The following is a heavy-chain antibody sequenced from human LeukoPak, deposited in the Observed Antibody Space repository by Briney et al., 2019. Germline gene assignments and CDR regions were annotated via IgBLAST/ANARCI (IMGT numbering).Heavy chain of an antibody. CDR2: IYYSGST. J-gene: IGHJ3*02. V-gene: IGHV4-59*08. CDR1: GGSISTYF. Sequence: SETLSLTCTVSGGSISTYFWNWIRQPPGKGLEWIGNIYYSGSTNYNPSLKSRVTISVDTSKNQFSLKLSSVTAADTAVYYCAIGSQDAFDIWGQGTMVTVSS. D-gene: IGHD3-10*01. CDR3: AIGSQDAFDI.